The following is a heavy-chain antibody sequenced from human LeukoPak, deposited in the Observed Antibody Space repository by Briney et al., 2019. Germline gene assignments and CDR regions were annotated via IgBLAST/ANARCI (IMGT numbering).Heavy chain of an antibody. CDR3: ASNMARGAHYGSGTNYYYYYGMDV. CDR1: GFTFSSYA. V-gene: IGHV3-48*03. Sequence: GGSLRLSCAASGFTFSSYAMSWVRQAPGKGLEWVSYISSSGSTIYYADSVKGRFTISRDNAKNSLYLQMNSLRAEDTAVYYCASNMARGAHYGSGTNYYYYYGMDVWGQGTTVTVSS. CDR2: ISSSGSTI. J-gene: IGHJ6*02. D-gene: IGHD3-10*01.